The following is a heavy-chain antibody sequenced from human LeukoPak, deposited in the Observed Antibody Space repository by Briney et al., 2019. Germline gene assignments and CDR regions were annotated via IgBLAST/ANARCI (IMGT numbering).Heavy chain of an antibody. J-gene: IGHJ4*02. V-gene: IGHV4-4*02. Sequence: SETLSLTCGVSGGSISSTNWWSWVRQSPGQGLEWIGEISLSGLTNYNPSLKSRVSMSLDKSKNHLSLKLTSVTAADPAVYYCSRESGAFSPFGYWGQGTLVTVSS. D-gene: IGHD1-26*01. CDR3: SRESGAFSPFGY. CDR1: GGSISSTNW. CDR2: ISLSGLT.